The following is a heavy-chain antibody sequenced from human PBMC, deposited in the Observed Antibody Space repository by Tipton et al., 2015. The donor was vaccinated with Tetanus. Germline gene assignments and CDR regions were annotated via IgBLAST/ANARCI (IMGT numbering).Heavy chain of an antibody. J-gene: IGHJ4*02. Sequence: SLRLSCAASGFTFSSHSLNWVRQSPGKGLQWVSSISSTSSYISYTDSVKGRFTISRDNGRNSLYLQMNNLTEEDTGVYYCVTGRVFDYWGQGTLVTVSS. V-gene: IGHV3-21*06. CDR2: ISSTSSYI. CDR3: VTGRVFDY. CDR1: GFTFSSHS.